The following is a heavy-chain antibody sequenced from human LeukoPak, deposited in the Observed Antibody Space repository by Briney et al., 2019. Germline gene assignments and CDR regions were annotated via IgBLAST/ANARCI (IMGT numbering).Heavy chain of an antibody. CDR2: ISVYNGNT. CDR1: GYTFTNYG. J-gene: IGHJ6*02. D-gene: IGHD4-17*01. V-gene: IGHV1-18*01. Sequence: ASVKVSCKASGYTFTNYGISWVRQAPGQGLEWMGWISVYNGNTNYAQKLQGRVTMTTDTSTSIAYMELRSLRSDDTAVYYCARDVPDYGNYYYYYGMDVWGQGTTVTVSS. CDR3: ARDVPDYGNYYYYYGMDV.